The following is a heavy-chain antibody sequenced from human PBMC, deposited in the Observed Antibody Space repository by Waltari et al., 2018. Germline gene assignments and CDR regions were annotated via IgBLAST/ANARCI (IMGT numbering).Heavy chain of an antibody. Sequence: VQLVESGGGVVQPGRSLRLSCSASGFPFSRYGMHWVRQAPGKGLEWVSAISGSGGSTYYSDSVKGRFTISRDNSKNTLYLQMNSLRAEDTAVYYCAFQGRASWDPFDYWGQGTLVTVSS. CDR1: GFPFSRYG. V-gene: IGHV3-23*04. CDR2: ISGSGGST. D-gene: IGHD7-27*01. CDR3: AFQGRASWDPFDY. J-gene: IGHJ4*02.